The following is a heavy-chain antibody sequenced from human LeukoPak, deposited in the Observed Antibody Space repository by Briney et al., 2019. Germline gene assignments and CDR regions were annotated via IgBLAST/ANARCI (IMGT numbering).Heavy chain of an antibody. CDR3: ARHSASSWVY. D-gene: IGHD6-13*01. J-gene: IGHJ4*02. Sequence: SETLSQTFTDSGGSISGYYWSWIRQPPGKGLEWIGYIYSSERTDYNPSLKSRVTISLDTPKNQFFLELNSVTATDTAFYYCARHSASSWVYWGQGTLGTVSS. CDR2: IYSSERT. CDR1: GGSISGYY. V-gene: IGHV4-59*08.